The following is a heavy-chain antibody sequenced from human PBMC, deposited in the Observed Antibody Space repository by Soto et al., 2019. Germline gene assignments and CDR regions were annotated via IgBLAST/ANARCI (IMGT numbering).Heavy chain of an antibody. CDR2: INHSGST. V-gene: IGHV4-34*01. CDR3: ARALIRGAMATGYFDY. D-gene: IGHD5-18*01. Sequence: SETLSLSCAVYGGSFSNYYWSWIRQPPGKGLEWIGEINHSGSTNYNPSLKSRVTISVDTSKNQFSLKLSSVTAADTAVYYCARALIRGAMATGYFDYWGQGTLVTVSS. J-gene: IGHJ4*02. CDR1: GGSFSNYY.